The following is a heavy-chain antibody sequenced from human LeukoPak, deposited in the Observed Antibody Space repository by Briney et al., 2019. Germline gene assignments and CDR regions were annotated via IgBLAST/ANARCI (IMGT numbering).Heavy chain of an antibody. CDR1: GYTFTSYA. CDR3: ARVHGFYGDYAPDY. CDR2: INAGNGNT. J-gene: IGHJ4*02. V-gene: IGHV1-3*01. D-gene: IGHD4-17*01. Sequence: GASVKVSCKASGYTFTSYAMHWVRQAPGQRLEWMGWINAGNGNTKYSQKFQGRVTITRDTSASTAYMELSSLRSEDTAVYYCARVHGFYGDYAPDYWGQGTLVTVSS.